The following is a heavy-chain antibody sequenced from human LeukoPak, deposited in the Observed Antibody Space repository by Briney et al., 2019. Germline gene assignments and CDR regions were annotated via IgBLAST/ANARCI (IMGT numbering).Heavy chain of an antibody. V-gene: IGHV3-48*01. D-gene: IGHD5-24*01. J-gene: IGHJ4*02. CDR2: IGTSSTTI. CDR1: GFTFSSYT. CDR3: ARERGRRRDGYNLLDY. Sequence: PGGSLRLSCAASGFTFSSYTMNWVRQPPGKGLEWVSNIGTSSTTIYYADSVKGRFTISRDNAKNTLCLQMNSLRAEDTAVYYCARERGRRRDGYNLLDYWGQGTLVTVSS.